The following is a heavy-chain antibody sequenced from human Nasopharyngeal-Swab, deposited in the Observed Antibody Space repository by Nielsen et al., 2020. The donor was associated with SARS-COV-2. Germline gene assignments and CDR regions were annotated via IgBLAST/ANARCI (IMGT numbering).Heavy chain of an antibody. D-gene: IGHD5-24*01. V-gene: IGHV5-51*01. J-gene: IGHJ4*02. CDR3: ARCDGYNSADY. CDR2: IYPGDSDT. Sequence: GESLNISCKGSGYIFTSYWIGWVRQMPGKGLEWVGIIYPGDSDTRYSPSHQGQVTISADTSISTAYLQWSSLKASDTAMYYCARCDGYNSADYWGQGTLVTVSS. CDR1: GYIFTSYW.